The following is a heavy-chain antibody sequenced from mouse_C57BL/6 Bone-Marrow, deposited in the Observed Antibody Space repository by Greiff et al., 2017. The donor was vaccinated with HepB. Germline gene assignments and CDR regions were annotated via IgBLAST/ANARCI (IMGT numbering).Heavy chain of an antibody. D-gene: IGHD1-1*01. CDR3: ARPLLPYAMDY. J-gene: IGHJ4*01. V-gene: IGHV5-17*01. CDR2: ISSGSSTI. CDR1: GFTFSDYG. Sequence: EVQLVESGGGLVKPGGSLKLSCAASGFTFSDYGMHWVRQAPEKGLEWVAYISSGSSTIYYADTVKGRFTISRDNAKNTLFLQMTSLRSEDTAMYYCARPLLPYAMDYWGQGTSVTVSS.